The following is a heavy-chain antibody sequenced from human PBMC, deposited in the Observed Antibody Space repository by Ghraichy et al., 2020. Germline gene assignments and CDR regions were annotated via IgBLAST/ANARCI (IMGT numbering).Heavy chain of an antibody. V-gene: IGHV3-7*01. CDR3: ARDGVVVVPAAIGDYYYMDV. J-gene: IGHJ6*03. CDR1: GFTFSSYW. Sequence: GGSLRLSCAASGFTFSSYWMSWVRQAPGKGLEWVANIKQDGSEKYYVDSVKGRFTISRDNAKNSLYLQMNSLRAEDTAVYYCARDGVVVVPAAIGDYYYMDVWGKGTTVTVSS. CDR2: IKQDGSEK. D-gene: IGHD2-2*01.